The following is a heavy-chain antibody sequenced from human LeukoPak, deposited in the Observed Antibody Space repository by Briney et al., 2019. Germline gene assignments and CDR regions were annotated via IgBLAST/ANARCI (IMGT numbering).Heavy chain of an antibody. Sequence: PGGSLRLSCAVSGFTFNNYAMSWVRQAPGKGLEWVSAISGSGGSTYYADSVKGRFTISRDNSKKTLYLQMNSLRAEGTAIYYCAKEPYDFWGQGTLVTVSS. D-gene: IGHD3-3*01. CDR2: ISGSGGST. CDR1: GFTFNNYA. CDR3: AKEPYDF. V-gene: IGHV3-23*01. J-gene: IGHJ4*02.